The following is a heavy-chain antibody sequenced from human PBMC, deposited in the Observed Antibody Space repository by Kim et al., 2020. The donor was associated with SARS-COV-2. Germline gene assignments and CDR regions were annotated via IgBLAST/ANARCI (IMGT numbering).Heavy chain of an antibody. CDR3: ARGGAVLRFLEWLSSYFDY. CDR2: INAGSGNT. V-gene: IGHV1-3*01. CDR1: GYTFSNYA. J-gene: IGHJ4*01. Sequence: ASVKVSCKASGYTFSNYAMHWVLQAPGQRLEWMGWINAGSGNTEYSQKFQGRLIITRDTSASTAYMELSSLRSEDTAVYYCARGGAVLRFLEWLSSYFDY. D-gene: IGHD3-3*01.